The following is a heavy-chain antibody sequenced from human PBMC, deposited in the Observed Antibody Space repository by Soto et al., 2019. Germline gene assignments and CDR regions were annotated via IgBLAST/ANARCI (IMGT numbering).Heavy chain of an antibody. CDR2: LNSDGSST. Sequence: EVQLVEAGGGLGQPGGSLRLSCAASGFTFSSYWMHWVRQAPGKGLVWVSRLNSDGSSTNYADSVTGRFTISRDNAKNTLYLQMNSLTAEDTAVYYCASPNFTTSTVVLEYWGQGTLVTVSS. J-gene: IGHJ4*02. D-gene: IGHD6-6*01. V-gene: IGHV3-74*01. CDR1: GFTFSSYW. CDR3: ASPNFTTSTVVLEY.